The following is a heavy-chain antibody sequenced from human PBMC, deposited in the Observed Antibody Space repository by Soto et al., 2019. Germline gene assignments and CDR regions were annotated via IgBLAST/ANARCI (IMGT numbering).Heavy chain of an antibody. J-gene: IGHJ4*02. V-gene: IGHV3-30*18. CDR3: AKVPTTVIAFFDY. D-gene: IGHD4-17*01. Sequence: GGSLRLSCAASGFIFSSYGMHWVRQAPGKGLEWVAAMSYDGSNKYYADSVKGRFTISRDNSKNTLYLQMNSLRAEDTAVYYCAKVPTTVIAFFDYWGQGTLVTVSS. CDR1: GFIFSSYG. CDR2: MSYDGSNK.